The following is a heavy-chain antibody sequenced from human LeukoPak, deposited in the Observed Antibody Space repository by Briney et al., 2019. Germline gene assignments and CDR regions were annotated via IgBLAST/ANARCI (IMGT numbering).Heavy chain of an antibody. J-gene: IGHJ4*02. V-gene: IGHV3-66*01. CDR3: ARCSGMYYFDY. CDR1: GFTVSSNY. CDR2: IYSGGST. D-gene: IGHD3-10*02. Sequence: PGGSLRLSCAASGFTVSSNYMSWVRQAPGKGLEWVSVIYSGGSTYYADSVKGRFTISRDNSRNTLYLPMNSLRAEDTAVYYCARCSGMYYFDYWGQGTLVTVSS.